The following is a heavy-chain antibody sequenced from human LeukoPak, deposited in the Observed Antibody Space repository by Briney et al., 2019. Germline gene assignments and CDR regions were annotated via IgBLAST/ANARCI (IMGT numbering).Heavy chain of an antibody. V-gene: IGHV5-51*01. CDR1: GYSFTRKW. CDR2: IYPGDSDT. J-gene: IGHJ2*01. Sequence: GESLKISCKGSGYSFTRKWIGWVRQMPGKGLEWMAIIYPGDSDTRYSPSFQGQVTISADKSINTAYLQWSSLKASETAMYYCARRVVNNRNWYFDLWGRGTLVTVSS. CDR3: ARRVVNNRNWYFDL. D-gene: IGHD4-23*01.